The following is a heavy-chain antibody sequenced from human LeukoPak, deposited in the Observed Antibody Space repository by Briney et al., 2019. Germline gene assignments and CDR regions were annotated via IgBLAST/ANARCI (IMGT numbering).Heavy chain of an antibody. D-gene: IGHD3-10*01. J-gene: IGHJ3*02. CDR2: ISGSGGST. CDR3: AKDSLGELLPGNAFDI. Sequence: PGGSLRLSCATSGFSLSRNGMHWVRQAPGKGLEWVSAISGSGGSTYYADSVKGRFTISRDNSKNTLYLQMNSLRAEDTAVYYCAKDSLGELLPGNAFDIWGQGTMVTVSS. V-gene: IGHV3-23*01. CDR1: GFSLSRNG.